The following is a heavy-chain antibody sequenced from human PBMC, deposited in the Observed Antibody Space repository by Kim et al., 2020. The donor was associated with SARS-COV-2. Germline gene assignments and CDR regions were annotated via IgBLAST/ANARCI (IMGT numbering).Heavy chain of an antibody. V-gene: IGHV4-34*01. CDR1: GGSFSGYY. CDR3: ARDPRSGLDY. J-gene: IGHJ4*02. CDR2: INHSGST. D-gene: IGHD6-19*01. Sequence: SETLSLTCAVYGGSFSGYYWSWIRQPPGKGLEWIGEINHSGSTNYNPSLKSRVTISVDTSKNQFSLKLNTVTAADTAVYYCARDPRSGLDYWGQGTLVTASS.